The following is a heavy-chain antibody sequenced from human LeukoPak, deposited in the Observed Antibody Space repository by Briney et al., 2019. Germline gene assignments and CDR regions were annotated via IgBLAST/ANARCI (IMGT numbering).Heavy chain of an antibody. CDR1: GFTVSSNY. CDR3: ARSSSGWFRYFDY. D-gene: IGHD6-19*01. Sequence: PGGSLRLSCAASGFTVSSNYMSWVRQAPGKGLEWVSVIYSGGSTYYADSVKGRFTISRDNSKNTLYLQMNSLRTEDTAVYYCARSSSGWFRYFDYWGQGTLVTVSS. CDR2: IYSGGST. J-gene: IGHJ4*02. V-gene: IGHV3-66*02.